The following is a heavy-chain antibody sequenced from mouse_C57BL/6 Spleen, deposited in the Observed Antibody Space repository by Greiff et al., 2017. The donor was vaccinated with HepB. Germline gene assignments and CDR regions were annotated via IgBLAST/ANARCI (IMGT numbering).Heavy chain of an antibody. J-gene: IGHJ2*01. Sequence: LVESGAELVRPGASVTLSCKASGYTFTDYEMHWVKQTPVHGLEWIGAIDPETGGTAYNQKFKGKAILTADKSSSTAYMELRSLTSEDSAVYYCTNMKDYFDYWGQGTTLTVSS. CDR2: IDPETGGT. CDR3: TNMKDYFDY. CDR1: GYTFTDYE. V-gene: IGHV1-15*01. D-gene: IGHD2-3*01.